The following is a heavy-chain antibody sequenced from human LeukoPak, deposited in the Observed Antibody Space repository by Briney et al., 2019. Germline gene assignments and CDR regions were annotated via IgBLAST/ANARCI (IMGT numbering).Heavy chain of an antibody. CDR1: GYTFTSYD. CDR3: ARDLYDHVWGSYRQYFDY. D-gene: IGHD3-16*02. J-gene: IGHJ4*02. Sequence: GASVKVSCKASGYTFTSYDINWVRQATGQGLEWMGWMNPNSGNTGYAQKFQGRVTMTRDMSTSTVYMELSSLRSEDTAVYYCARDLYDHVWGSYRQYFDYWGQGTLVTVSS. CDR2: MNPNSGNT. V-gene: IGHV1-8*02.